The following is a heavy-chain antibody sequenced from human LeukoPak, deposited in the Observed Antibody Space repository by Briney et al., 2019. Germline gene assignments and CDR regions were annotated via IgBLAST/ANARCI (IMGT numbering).Heavy chain of an antibody. CDR3: ARGPFLRYFDWLLWSYYFDY. CDR1: GGTFSSYA. CDR2: IIPIFGTA. D-gene: IGHD3-9*01. J-gene: IGHJ4*02. V-gene: IGHV1-69*01. Sequence: GASVKVSCKASGGTFSSYAISWVRQAPGQGLEWMGGIIPIFGTANYAQKFQGRVTITADESTSTAYMELRSLRSDDTAVYYCARGPFLRYFDWLLWSYYFDYWGQGTLVTVSS.